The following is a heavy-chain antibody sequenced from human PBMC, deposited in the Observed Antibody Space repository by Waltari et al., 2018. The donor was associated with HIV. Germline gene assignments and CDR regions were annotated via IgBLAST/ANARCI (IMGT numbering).Heavy chain of an antibody. CDR3: ARGGYGWLPDGY. Sequence: QVQLVESGGGVVQPGRSLRLSCAASGFTFSSYAIHWVRQAPGKGLEWVAVISYDGSNKYYADSVKGRFNISRDNSKNTLYLQMNSLRAEDTAVYYCARGGYGWLPDGYWGQGTLVTVSS. D-gene: IGHD5-18*01. J-gene: IGHJ4*02. CDR1: GFTFSSYA. CDR2: ISYDGSNK. V-gene: IGHV3-30-3*01.